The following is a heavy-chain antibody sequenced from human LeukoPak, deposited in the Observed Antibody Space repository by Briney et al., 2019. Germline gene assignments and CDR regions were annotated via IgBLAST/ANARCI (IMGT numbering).Heavy chain of an antibody. CDR1: GGSISSYF. D-gene: IGHD3-3*01. J-gene: IGHJ4*02. Sequence: SETLSLTCTVSGGSISSYFWTWIRQPAGKGLEWIGRIYSSGSTNYNPSLKSRVTMSVDTSKNQFSLKLSSVIAADTAVYYCAKDTRTISCLEYWGQGTLLTVSS. V-gene: IGHV4-4*07. CDR3: AKDTRTISCLEY. CDR2: IYSSGST.